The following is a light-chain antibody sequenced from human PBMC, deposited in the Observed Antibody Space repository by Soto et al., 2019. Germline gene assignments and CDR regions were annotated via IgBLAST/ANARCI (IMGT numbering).Light chain of an antibody. CDR1: QSVSSY. V-gene: IGKV3-11*01. Sequence: EIVLRQSPATLSLSPGERATLSCRASQSVSSYLAWYQQKPGQAPRLLIYDASNRATGIPARFSGSGSGTDFTLTISSLEPEDFAVYYCQQRSNWPPTFGQGTKLEIK. CDR2: DAS. CDR3: QQRSNWPPT. J-gene: IGKJ2*01.